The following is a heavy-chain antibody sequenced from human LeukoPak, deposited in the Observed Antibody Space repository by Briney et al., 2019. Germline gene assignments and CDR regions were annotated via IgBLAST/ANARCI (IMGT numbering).Heavy chain of an antibody. CDR3: ATSAAYYGPGSYYKFDY. J-gene: IGHJ4*02. Sequence: SETLSLTCAVYGGSFSGYYWNWIRQPPGKGLEWIGEINHSGSTNYNPSLKSRVTISVDTSKNQFSLKLTSVTAADTAVYYCATSAAYYGPGSYYKFDYWGQGTLVTVSS. V-gene: IGHV4-34*01. D-gene: IGHD3-10*01. CDR2: INHSGST. CDR1: GGSFSGYY.